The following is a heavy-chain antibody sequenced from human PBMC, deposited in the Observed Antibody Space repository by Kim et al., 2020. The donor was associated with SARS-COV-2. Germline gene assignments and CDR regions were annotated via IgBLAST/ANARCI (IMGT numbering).Heavy chain of an antibody. V-gene: IGHV4-59*09. CDR3: AGGIAAADY. Sequence: GSTNYNPSLKSRVTISVDTSKNQFSLKLSSVTAADTAVYYCAGGIAAADYWGQGTLVTVSS. D-gene: IGHD6-13*01. CDR2: GST. J-gene: IGHJ4*02.